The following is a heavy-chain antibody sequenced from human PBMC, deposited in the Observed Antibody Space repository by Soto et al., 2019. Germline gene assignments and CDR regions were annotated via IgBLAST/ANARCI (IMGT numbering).Heavy chain of an antibody. J-gene: IGHJ4*02. CDR2: IYWDDSK. D-gene: IGHD1-26*01. CDR3: AHAYGGRSLY. Sequence: QITLKESGSTLVKPTQTLTLTCTFSGFSLTTDRVGVGWIRQPPGEALEWLAVIYWDDSKTYRPSLESRLTITKDTSKNQVALTMTNMDSLDTATYYCAHAYGGRSLYWGQGTLVTVSS. V-gene: IGHV2-5*02. CDR1: GFSLTTDRVG.